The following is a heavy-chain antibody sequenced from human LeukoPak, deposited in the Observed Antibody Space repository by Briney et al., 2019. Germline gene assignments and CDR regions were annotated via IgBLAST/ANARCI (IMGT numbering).Heavy chain of an antibody. CDR1: VFPLSTYG. D-gene: IGHD2-2*01. CDR2: LGDVGFNT. J-gene: IGHJ4*02. CDR3: GVVPAATMLRDS. Sequence: GRSLRLSCAPSVFPLSTYGMHWVRQAPGKGREWLAVLGDVGFNTHYADSVKGRFTISRDNSQNTLYLQMMSLRAEDTAVYYCGVVPAATMLRDSWGQGTLVTVSS. V-gene: IGHV3-33*01.